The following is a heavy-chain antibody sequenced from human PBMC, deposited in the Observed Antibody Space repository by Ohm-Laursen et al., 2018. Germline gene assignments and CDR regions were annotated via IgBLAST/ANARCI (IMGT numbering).Heavy chain of an antibody. CDR2: IYYSGST. CDR3: ARAYYYDSSGYYWFDP. Sequence: TLSLTCTVSGGSISSGGYYWGWIRQHPGKGLEWIGYIYYSGSTYYNPSLKSRVTISVDTSKNQFSLKLSSVTAADTAVYYCARAYYYDSSGYYWFDPWGQGTLVTVSS. J-gene: IGHJ5*02. CDR1: GGSISSGGYY. D-gene: IGHD3-22*01. V-gene: IGHV4-31*03.